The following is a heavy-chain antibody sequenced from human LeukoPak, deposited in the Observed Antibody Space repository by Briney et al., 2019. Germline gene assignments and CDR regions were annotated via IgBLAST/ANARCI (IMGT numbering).Heavy chain of an antibody. CDR1: GFTFSSYA. V-gene: IGHV3-23*01. CDR3: ARIGTYDSSGYPIFDY. CDR2: ISGSGGST. Sequence: GGSLRLSCAASGFTFSSYAMSWVRQAPGKGLEWVSAISGSGGSTYYADSVKGRFTISRDNAKNSLYLQMNSLRAEDTAVYYCARIGTYDSSGYPIFDYWGQGTLVTVSS. J-gene: IGHJ4*02. D-gene: IGHD3-22*01.